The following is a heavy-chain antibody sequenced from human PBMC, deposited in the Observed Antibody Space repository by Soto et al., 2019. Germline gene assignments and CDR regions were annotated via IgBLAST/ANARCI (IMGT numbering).Heavy chain of an antibody. CDR3: ARGLIYDSSGYYFDY. J-gene: IGHJ4*02. CDR2: INPRGGSK. Sequence: ASVKVSCKASGCTFTSYYMHWVRQAPGQGLEGMEIINPRGGSKRNAQKFQGRVTMTRDTSTSTVYMELSSLRSEDTSVYYCARGLIYDSSGYYFDYWGQGTLVTVSS. D-gene: IGHD3-22*01. V-gene: IGHV1-46*01. CDR1: GCTFTSYY.